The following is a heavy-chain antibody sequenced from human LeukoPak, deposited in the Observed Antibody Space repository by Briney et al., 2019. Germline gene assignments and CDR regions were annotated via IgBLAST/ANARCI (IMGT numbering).Heavy chain of an antibody. D-gene: IGHD1-1*01. CDR3: ARLTGTTGFDY. CDR2: IKQDGSDK. CDR1: GFPFSIYW. Sequence: GGSLRLSCAAAGFPFSIYWMSWVRQAPGKGLEWVANIKQDGSDKCYVDSVKGRFTISRDNAKNSLYLQVNSLRVDDTAVYYCARLTGTTGFDYWGQGTLVTVSS. V-gene: IGHV3-7*01. J-gene: IGHJ4*02.